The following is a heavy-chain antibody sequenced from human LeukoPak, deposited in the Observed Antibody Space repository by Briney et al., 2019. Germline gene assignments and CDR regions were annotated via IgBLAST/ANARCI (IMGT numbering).Heavy chain of an antibody. CDR2: INTNTGNP. Sequence: ASVKVSCKASGYTFTSYAMNWVRQASGQGLEWMGWINTNTGNPTYAQGFTGRFVFSLDTSVTTAYLQISSLKAEDTAVYYCARERNDCYGSSGCVGDSYMDVWGKGTTVTVSS. J-gene: IGHJ6*03. CDR3: ARERNDCYGSSGCVGDSYMDV. D-gene: IGHD3-22*01. V-gene: IGHV7-4-1*02. CDR1: GYTFTSYA.